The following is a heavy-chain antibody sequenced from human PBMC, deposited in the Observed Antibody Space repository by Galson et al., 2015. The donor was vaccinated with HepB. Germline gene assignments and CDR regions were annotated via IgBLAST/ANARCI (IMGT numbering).Heavy chain of an antibody. CDR1: GGSISSSSYY. Sequence: SETLSLTCTVSGGSISSSSYYWGWIRQPPGKGLEWIGSIYYSGSTYYNPSLKSRVTISVDTSKNQFSLKLSSVTAADTAVYYCAGTYDFWSGYHRFDYWGQGTLVTVSS. V-gene: IGHV4-39*01. CDR3: AGTYDFWSGYHRFDY. D-gene: IGHD3-3*01. J-gene: IGHJ4*02. CDR2: IYYSGST.